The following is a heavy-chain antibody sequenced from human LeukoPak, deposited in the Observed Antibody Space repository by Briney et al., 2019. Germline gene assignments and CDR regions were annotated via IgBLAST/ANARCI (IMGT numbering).Heavy chain of an antibody. D-gene: IGHD5-18*01. V-gene: IGHV1-46*01. CDR2: INPSGGST. J-gene: IGHJ4*02. CDR3: ATHSFYQRGYSLACDY. Sequence: ASVKVSCKASGYTFTSYYMHWVRQAPGQGLEWMGIINPSGGSTSYAQKFQGRVTMTRDTSTSTVYMELSSLRSEDTAVYYCATHSFYQRGYSLACDYWGQGTLVTVSS. CDR1: GYTFTSYY.